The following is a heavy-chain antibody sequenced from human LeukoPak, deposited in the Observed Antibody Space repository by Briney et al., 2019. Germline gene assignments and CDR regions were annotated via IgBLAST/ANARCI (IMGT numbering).Heavy chain of an antibody. CDR1: GYTFTSYY. CDR3: ARSRMGAVPFDP. V-gene: IGHV1-46*01. J-gene: IGHJ5*02. Sequence: GASVKVSCKASGYTFTSYYMHWVRQAPGQGLEWMGIINPSGGSTTYAQKFQGRVTMTRDTSTSTVYMELSSLRSEDTAVYYCARSRMGAVPFDPWGQGTLVTVSS. CDR2: INPSGGST. D-gene: IGHD1-26*01.